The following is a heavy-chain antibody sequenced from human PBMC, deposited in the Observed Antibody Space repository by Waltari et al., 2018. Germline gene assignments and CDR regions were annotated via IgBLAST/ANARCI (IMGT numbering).Heavy chain of an antibody. J-gene: IGHJ4*02. CDR2: INYDGRQK. CDR3: AKSRGFEY. D-gene: IGHD2-2*01. V-gene: IGHV3-7*01. CDR1: GFTFSRYW. Sequence: EVQLVESGGGLVQPGGSLRLSCGDSGFTFSRYWMSWVHQTPGKGLELGANINYDGRQKYYVDSVKGRFTISRDNAKNSVYLQMNSLRVEDTAVYYCAKSRGFEYWGQGALITVSS.